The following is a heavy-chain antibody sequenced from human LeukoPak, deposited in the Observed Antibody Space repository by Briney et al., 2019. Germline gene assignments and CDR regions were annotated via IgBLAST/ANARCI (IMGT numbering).Heavy chain of an antibody. Sequence: SETLSLTCAVYGGSFSGYYWSWIRQPPGKGLEWIGYIYYSGSTNYNPSLKSRVTISVDTSKNQFSLKLSSVTAADTAVYYCAREGYDSSGYLLDYWGQGTLVTVSS. D-gene: IGHD3-22*01. CDR2: IYYSGST. CDR3: AREGYDSSGYLLDY. V-gene: IGHV4-59*01. J-gene: IGHJ4*02. CDR1: GGSFSGYY.